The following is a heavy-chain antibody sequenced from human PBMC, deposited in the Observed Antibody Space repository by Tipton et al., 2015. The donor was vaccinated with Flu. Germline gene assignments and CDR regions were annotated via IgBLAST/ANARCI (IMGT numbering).Heavy chain of an antibody. CDR3: ARLSSAYIDRYCSGGSCFIGGDY. J-gene: IGHJ4*02. CDR1: GYTFTSYG. Sequence: QLVQSGAEVKKPGASVKVSCKASGYTFTSYGISWVRQAPGQGLEWMGWISAYNGNTNYAQKLQGRVTMTTDTSTSTAYMGLRSLRSDDTAVYYCARLSSAYIDRYCSGGSCFIGGDYWGQGTLVTVSS. V-gene: IGHV1-18*01. D-gene: IGHD2-15*01. CDR2: ISAYNGNT.